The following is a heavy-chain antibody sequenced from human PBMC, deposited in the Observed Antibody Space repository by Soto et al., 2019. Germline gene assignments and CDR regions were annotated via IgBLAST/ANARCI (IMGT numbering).Heavy chain of an antibody. CDR1: GGSISSYY. CDR3: ARRGHLDWFDP. CDR2: IYYSGST. Sequence: PSETLSLTCTVSGGSISSYYWSWIRQPPGKGLEWIGYIYYSGSTNYNPSLKSRVTISVDTSKNQFSLKLSSVTAADTAVYYCARRGHLDWFDPWGQGTLVTVSS. J-gene: IGHJ5*02. V-gene: IGHV4-59*08.